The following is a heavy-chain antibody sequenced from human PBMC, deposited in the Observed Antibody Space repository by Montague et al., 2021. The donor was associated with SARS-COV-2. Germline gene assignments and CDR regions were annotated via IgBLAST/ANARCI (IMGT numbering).Heavy chain of an antibody. D-gene: IGHD5-18*01. CDR1: GGSVSSSY. CDR3: AGISKYSYGIYYYGMDV. J-gene: IGHJ6*02. Sequence: SETLSLTCTVSGGSVSSSYWSWIRQPPGKGLEWIAYISESGSPNCSPSLSSRVTVSVDTSKSQFSLKLSSVTAADTAVYYCAGISKYSYGIYYYGMDVWGQGTTVTVSS. V-gene: IGHV4-59*02. CDR2: ISESGSP.